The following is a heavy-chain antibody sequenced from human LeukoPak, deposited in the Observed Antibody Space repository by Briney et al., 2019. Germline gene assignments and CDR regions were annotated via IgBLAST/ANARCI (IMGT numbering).Heavy chain of an antibody. CDR3: ARHLTYAYCGGDCYFDY. CDR2: IYYSGST. Sequence: SETLSLTCTVSGGSISSYYWSWIRQPPGKGLEWIGYIYYSGSTKYNPSLKSRVTISVDTSKNQFSLKLSSVTAADTAVYYCARHLTYAYCGGDCYFDYWGQGTLVTVSS. J-gene: IGHJ4*02. V-gene: IGHV4-59*08. D-gene: IGHD2-21*02. CDR1: GGSISSYY.